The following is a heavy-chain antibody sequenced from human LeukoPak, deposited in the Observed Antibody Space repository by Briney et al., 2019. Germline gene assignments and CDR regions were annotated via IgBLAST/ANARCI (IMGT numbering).Heavy chain of an antibody. CDR3: ASRQTTVTTTIYYFDY. V-gene: IGHV4-34*01. J-gene: IGHJ4*02. CDR1: GGSFSGYY. Sequence: PSETLSLTCAVYGGSFSGYYWSWIRQPPGKGLEWIGEINHSGSTNYNPSLKSRVTISVDTSKNQFSLKLSSVTAADTAVYYCASRQTTVTTTIYYFDYWGQGTLVTVSS. CDR2: INHSGST. D-gene: IGHD4-17*01.